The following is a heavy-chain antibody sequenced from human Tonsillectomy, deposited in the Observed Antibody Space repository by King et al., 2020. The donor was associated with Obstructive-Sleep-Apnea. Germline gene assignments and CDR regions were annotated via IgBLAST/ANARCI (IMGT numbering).Heavy chain of an antibody. D-gene: IGHD5-18*01. Sequence: VQLVESGGGLVKPGGSLRLSCAASGFTFSSYSMNWVRQAPGKGLEWVSSISSSSSYIYYADSVKGRFTISRDNAKNSLYLQMNSLRAEDTAVYYCARDIQLWPYYCYGMDVWGQGTTVTVSS. V-gene: IGHV3-21*01. J-gene: IGHJ6*02. CDR2: ISSSSSYI. CDR1: GFTFSSYS. CDR3: ARDIQLWPYYCYGMDV.